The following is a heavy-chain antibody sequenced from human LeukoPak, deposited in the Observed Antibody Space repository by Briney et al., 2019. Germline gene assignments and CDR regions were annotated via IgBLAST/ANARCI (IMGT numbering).Heavy chain of an antibody. CDR3: ARDQGCSSTSCYRLVDY. CDR1: GFTFSSYS. Sequence: GGSLRLSCAASGFTFSSYSMNWVRQAPGKRLEWVSSISSSSSYIYYADSVKGRFTISRDNAKNSLYLQMNSLRAEDTAVYYCARDQGCSSTSCYRLVDYWGQGTLVTVSS. CDR2: ISSSSSYI. V-gene: IGHV3-21*01. D-gene: IGHD2-2*02. J-gene: IGHJ4*02.